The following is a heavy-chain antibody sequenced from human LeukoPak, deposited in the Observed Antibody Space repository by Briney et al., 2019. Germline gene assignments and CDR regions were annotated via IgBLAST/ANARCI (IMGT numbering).Heavy chain of an antibody. CDR3: ARGELELVDY. D-gene: IGHD1-7*01. CDR1: GFTFSSYS. Sequence: GGSLRLSCAASGFTFSSYSMNWVRQAPGKGLEWVSSISSSSSYIYYADSVKGRLTISRDNAKNSLYLQMNSLRAEDTAVYYCARGELELVDYWGQGTLVTVSS. J-gene: IGHJ4*02. V-gene: IGHV3-21*01. CDR2: ISSSSSYI.